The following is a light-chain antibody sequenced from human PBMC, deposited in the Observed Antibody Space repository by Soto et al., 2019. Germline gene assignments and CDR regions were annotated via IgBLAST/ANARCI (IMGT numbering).Light chain of an antibody. Sequence: SYELTQPPSVSVAPGQTARITCGGNNIGAKVVHWYQQKKPGQAPVLVVFDDRARPSTIPERFSGSNSGNTATLTISRVEAGDEADYYCQVWHSTGGRVFGGGTQLTVL. J-gene: IGLJ2*01. CDR2: DDR. CDR3: QVWHSTGGRV. CDR1: NIGAKV. V-gene: IGLV3-21*02.